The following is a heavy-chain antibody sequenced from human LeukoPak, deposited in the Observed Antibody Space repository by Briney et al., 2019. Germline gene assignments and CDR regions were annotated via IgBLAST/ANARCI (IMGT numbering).Heavy chain of an antibody. D-gene: IGHD5-18*01. Sequence: GGSLRLSCAASGFTFSSYAMSWVRQAPGKGLEWVSAISGSGGSTYYADSVKGRFTISRDNSKNTLYLQMNSLRAEDTAVYYCAKDLSTTWIQLWLPFDYWGQGTLVTVSS. CDR3: AKDLSTTWIQLWLPFDY. CDR1: GFTFSSYA. V-gene: IGHV3-23*01. J-gene: IGHJ4*02. CDR2: ISGSGGST.